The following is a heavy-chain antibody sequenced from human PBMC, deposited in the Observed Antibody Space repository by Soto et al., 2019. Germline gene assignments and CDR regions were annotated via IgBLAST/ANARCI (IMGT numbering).Heavy chain of an antibody. CDR1: GYTFTSYG. CDR2: ISAYNGNT. CDR3: ARDSYYYDSSGYYPPDDAFDI. D-gene: IGHD3-22*01. Sequence: QVPLVQSGAEVKKPGASVKVSCKASGYTFTSYGISWVRQAPGQGLEWMGWISAYNGNTNYAQKLQGRVTMTTDTSTSTAYMELRSLRSDDTAVYYCARDSYYYDSSGYYPPDDAFDIWGQGTMVTVSS. V-gene: IGHV1-18*01. J-gene: IGHJ3*02.